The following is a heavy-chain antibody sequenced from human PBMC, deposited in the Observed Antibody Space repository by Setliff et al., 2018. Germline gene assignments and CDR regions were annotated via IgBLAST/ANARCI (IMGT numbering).Heavy chain of an antibody. Sequence: ASETLSLTCAAYGGTFSDYYWTWIRQPPGKGLEWIGEINHSGTTNYHPSLRSRVTISVDASKDQFSLKVISMTAADTAVYYCARGRNIAARLLDSWGQGTLVTVSS. V-gene: IGHV4-34*01. J-gene: IGHJ4*02. CDR3: ARGRNIAARLLDS. CDR1: GGTFSDYY. D-gene: IGHD6-6*01. CDR2: INHSGTT.